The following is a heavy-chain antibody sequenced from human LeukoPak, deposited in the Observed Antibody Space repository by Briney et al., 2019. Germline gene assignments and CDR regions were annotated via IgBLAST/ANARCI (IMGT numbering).Heavy chain of an antibody. V-gene: IGHV3-23*01. CDR3: AREYDSSGYLDY. J-gene: IGHJ4*02. CDR1: GFSFSSYA. CDR2: ISGSGGSS. Sequence: GGSLRLSCAASGFSFSSYAMSWVRQAPGKGLEWVSAISGSGGSSYYADSVKGRFTISSDNSKNSLYLQMNSLRAEDTAVYYCAREYDSSGYLDYWGQGTLVTVSS. D-gene: IGHD3-22*01.